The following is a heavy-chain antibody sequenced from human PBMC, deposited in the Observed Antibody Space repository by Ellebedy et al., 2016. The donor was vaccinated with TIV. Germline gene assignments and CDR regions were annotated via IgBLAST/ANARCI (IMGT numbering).Heavy chain of an antibody. V-gene: IGHV1-18*01. J-gene: IGHJ6*02. CDR1: EGTFSSYA. D-gene: IGHD2-2*01. Sequence: AASVKVSCKASEGTFSSYAITWVRHAPGQGLEWMGWISGYNGNTNYAQKVQGRITMTTDTSTSTASMALRSLRADDTAVYYWARDSKAPTRPGYYRMDVWGQGTTVTVSS. CDR2: ISGYNGNT. CDR3: ARDSKAPTRPGYYRMDV.